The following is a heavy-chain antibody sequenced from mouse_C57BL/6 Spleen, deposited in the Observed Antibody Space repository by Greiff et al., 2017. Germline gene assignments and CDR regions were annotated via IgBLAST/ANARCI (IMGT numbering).Heavy chain of an antibody. D-gene: IGHD1-1*01. V-gene: IGHV1-53*01. CDR2: INPSNGGT. Sequence: QVQLQQPGTELVKPGASVKLSCKASGYTFTSYWMHWVKQRPGQGLEWIGNINPSNGGTNYNEKFKSKATLTVDKSSSTAYMQLSSLTSEVSAFYYCARCTAVVAGDYYAMDYWGQGTSVTVAS. J-gene: IGHJ4*01. CDR3: ARCTAVVAGDYYAMDY. CDR1: GYTFTSYW.